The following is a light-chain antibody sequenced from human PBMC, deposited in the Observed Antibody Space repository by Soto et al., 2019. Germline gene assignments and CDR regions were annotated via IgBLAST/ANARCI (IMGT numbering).Light chain of an antibody. V-gene: IGKV3-15*01. CDR3: QQYNIWHPLT. J-gene: IGKJ4*01. Sequence: EIVMTQSPATLSASAGERATLSCRASQSVSSSLAWYQQKPGQAPRLLIYGASSRATGIPARFSSSGSGTTFNLTISSLQSEDVAVYYCQQYNIWHPLTFGGGPKVEMK. CDR2: GAS. CDR1: QSVSSS.